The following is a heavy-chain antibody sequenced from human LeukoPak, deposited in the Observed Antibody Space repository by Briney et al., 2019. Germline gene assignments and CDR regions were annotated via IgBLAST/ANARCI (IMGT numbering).Heavy chain of an antibody. Sequence: GGSLRLSCAASGFTFSNYAMSWVRQAPGKGVEWGSGISGSGGSTYYADSVKGRFTISRDNSKNTLYLQMNSLRAEDTAVYYCAKESYDSSGLIDYWGQGTLVTVSS. CDR1: GFTFSNYA. J-gene: IGHJ4*02. CDR2: ISGSGGST. V-gene: IGHV3-23*01. CDR3: AKESYDSSGLIDY. D-gene: IGHD3-22*01.